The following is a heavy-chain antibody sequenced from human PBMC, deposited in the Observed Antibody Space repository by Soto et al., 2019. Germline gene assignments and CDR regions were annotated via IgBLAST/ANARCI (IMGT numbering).Heavy chain of an antibody. D-gene: IGHD3-16*02. CDR1: GFTFSSYG. CDR3: AKDPLRLGELSLSGGYYYYYGMDV. CDR2: ISYDGSNK. Sequence: GGSLRLSCAASGFTFSSYGMHWVRQAPGKGLEWVAVISYDGSNKYYADSVKGRFTISRDNSKNTLYLQMNSLRAEDTAVYYCAKDPLRLGELSLSGGYYYYYGMDVWGQGTTVTVFS. V-gene: IGHV3-30*18. J-gene: IGHJ6*02.